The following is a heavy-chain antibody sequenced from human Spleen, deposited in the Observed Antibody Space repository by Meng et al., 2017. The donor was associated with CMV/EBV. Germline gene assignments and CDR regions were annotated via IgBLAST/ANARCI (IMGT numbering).Heavy chain of an antibody. V-gene: IGHV3-11*04. CDR1: GFTFNDYY. Sequence: GESLKISCAASGFTFNDYYMSWIRQAPGKGLEWVSDISSTGSTIYYADSVRGRFTLSRVNAKNSLYLQMNSLRVEDTAVYYCARDFSGSYCIDYWGQGTLVTVSS. D-gene: IGHD1-26*01. CDR3: ARDFSGSYCIDY. CDR2: ISSTGSTI. J-gene: IGHJ4*02.